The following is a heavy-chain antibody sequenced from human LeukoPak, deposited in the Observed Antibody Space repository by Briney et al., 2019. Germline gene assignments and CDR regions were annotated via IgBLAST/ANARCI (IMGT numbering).Heavy chain of an antibody. CDR3: AKDPGDY. CDR1: GFTFSSYG. Sequence: GGSLRLSCAASGFTFSSYGMHWVRQTPGKGLEWVAVISYDGSNKYYADSVKGRFTISRDNSKNTLYLQMNSLRAEDTAVYYCAKDPGDYWGQGTLVTVSS. CDR2: ISYDGSNK. V-gene: IGHV3-30*18. J-gene: IGHJ4*02.